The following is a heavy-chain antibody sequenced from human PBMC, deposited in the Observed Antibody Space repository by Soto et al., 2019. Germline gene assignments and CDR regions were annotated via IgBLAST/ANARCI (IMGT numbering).Heavy chain of an antibody. CDR2: IIPILGIA. V-gene: IGHV1-69*08. CDR3: ARDTKGVTTLIYY. CDR1: GGTFSSYT. Sequence: QVQLVQSGAEVKKPGSSVKVSCKASGGTFSSYTISWVRQAPGQGLEWMGRIIPILGIANYAQKFQGRVTITADKSTSTAYMELSSLRSEDTAVYYCARDTKGVTTLIYYWCQGTLVTVSS. J-gene: IGHJ4*02. D-gene: IGHD4-17*01.